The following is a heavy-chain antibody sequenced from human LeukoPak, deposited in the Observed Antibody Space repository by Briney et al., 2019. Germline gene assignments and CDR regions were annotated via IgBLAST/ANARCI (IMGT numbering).Heavy chain of an antibody. D-gene: IGHD4-17*01. Sequence: ASVKVSCRASGYTFTGYYIHWVRQAPGQGLEWMALINPSGGNTRYAQKLQGRVTMTRDTSTTTVYMELSSLRSEDTAVYYCARGGHLRYGDTQNWFDPWGQGTLVTVSS. CDR2: INPSGGNT. V-gene: IGHV1-46*04. CDR3: ARGGHLRYGDTQNWFDP. CDR1: GYTFTGYY. J-gene: IGHJ5*02.